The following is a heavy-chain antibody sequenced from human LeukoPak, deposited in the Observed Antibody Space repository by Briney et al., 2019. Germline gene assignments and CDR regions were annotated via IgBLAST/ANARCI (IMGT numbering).Heavy chain of an antibody. J-gene: IGHJ3*02. Sequence: SETLSLTCTVSGGSISSYYWSWIRQPPGKGLEWIGYIYYSGSTNYNPSLKSRVTISVGTSKNQFSLKLSSVTAADTAVYYCARSREYCSSTSCSPDAFDIWGQGTMVTVSS. CDR3: ARSREYCSSTSCSPDAFDI. CDR2: IYYSGST. D-gene: IGHD2-2*01. V-gene: IGHV4-59*01. CDR1: GGSISSYY.